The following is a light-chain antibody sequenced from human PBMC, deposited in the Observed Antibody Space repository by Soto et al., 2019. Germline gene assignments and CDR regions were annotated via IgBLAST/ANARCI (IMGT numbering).Light chain of an antibody. J-gene: IGKJ4*01. V-gene: IGKV1-39*01. Sequence: DIQMPQSPSSLFSSVADRVTITYRARQSIRSYLNCYQQKPGKAPNLLIYAASTLQSGVPSRFSGSGSGTDFTLTIRGLQTKDFATYYCQQSYTTPLTFGGGTKVESK. CDR3: QQSYTTPLT. CDR1: QSIRSY. CDR2: AAS.